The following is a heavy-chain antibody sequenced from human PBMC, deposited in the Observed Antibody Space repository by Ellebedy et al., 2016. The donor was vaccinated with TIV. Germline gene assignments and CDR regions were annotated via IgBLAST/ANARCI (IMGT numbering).Heavy chain of an antibody. Sequence: AASVKVSCKASGYPFTSYHMHWVRRAPGQGLEWMGVINANDGSTKYAQSFQGRVTMTRDTSTTTVYLELTTLRFDDTAVYYCARAPWFDPWGQGTLVTFSS. V-gene: IGHV1-46*01. CDR1: GYPFTSYH. J-gene: IGHJ5*01. CDR3: ARAPWFDP. CDR2: INANDGST.